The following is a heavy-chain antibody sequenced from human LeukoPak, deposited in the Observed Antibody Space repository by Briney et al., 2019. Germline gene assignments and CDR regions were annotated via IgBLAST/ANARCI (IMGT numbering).Heavy chain of an antibody. Sequence: WXSWVRQXXXXXXEWVAYIKKTGSETYYVDSVKGRFTITRDNTRNSLFLQMYSLRAEDAAVYFCAREDGYCSGGNCYSYFDSWGQGTLVTVSS. D-gene: IGHD2-15*01. CDR3: AREDGYCSGGNCYSYFDS. CDR1: W. CDR2: IKKTGSET. J-gene: IGHJ4*02. V-gene: IGHV3-7*01.